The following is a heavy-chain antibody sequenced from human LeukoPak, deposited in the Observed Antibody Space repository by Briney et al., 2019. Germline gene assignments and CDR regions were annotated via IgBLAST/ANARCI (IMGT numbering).Heavy chain of an antibody. D-gene: IGHD6-19*01. Sequence: PSETLSLTCTVSGGSISGYFWSWIRQPAGKGLEWIGRIHTSGSTNYNPSLRSRVSMSVDTSRNQFSLKLSSVTAADTAVYYCARVASSVPDYWGQGTLVTVSS. CDR2: IHTSGST. CDR3: ARVASSVPDY. J-gene: IGHJ4*02. CDR1: GGSISGYF. V-gene: IGHV4-4*07.